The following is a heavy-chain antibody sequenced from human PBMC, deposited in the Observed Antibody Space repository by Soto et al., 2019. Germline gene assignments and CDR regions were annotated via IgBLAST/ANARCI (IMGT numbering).Heavy chain of an antibody. CDR1: GFTFSTYW. CDR3: ARGGDRSWATLDY. J-gene: IGHJ4*02. V-gene: IGHV3-74*01. Sequence: GGSLRLSCAGSGFTFSTYWMHWVRQAPGKGLVWVSRINRDGSSTSYADSVKGRFTISRDDAKNTLYLQMNSLRAEDTAVYYCARGGDRSWATLDYWGQGTLVTVSS. D-gene: IGHD2-21*01. CDR2: INRDGSST.